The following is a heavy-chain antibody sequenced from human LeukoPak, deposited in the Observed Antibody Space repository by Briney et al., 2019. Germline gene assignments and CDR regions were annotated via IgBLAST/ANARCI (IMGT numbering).Heavy chain of an antibody. J-gene: IGHJ6*04. Sequence: SETLSLTCAVSGGSISSSNWWSWVRQPPGKGLEWIGEIYHSGSTNYNPSLKSRVTISVDKSKNQFSLKLSSVTAADTAVYYCARDRYSGYDWDFYYYGMDVWGKGTTVTVSS. CDR1: GGSISSSNW. CDR2: IYHSGST. D-gene: IGHD5-12*01. V-gene: IGHV4-4*02. CDR3: ARDRYSGYDWDFYYYGMDV.